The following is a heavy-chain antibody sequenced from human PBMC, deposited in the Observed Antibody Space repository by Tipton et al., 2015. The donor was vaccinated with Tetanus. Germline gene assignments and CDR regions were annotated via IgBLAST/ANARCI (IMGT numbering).Heavy chain of an antibody. CDR2: IYQTDST. D-gene: IGHD1-1*01. J-gene: IGHJ4*02. Sequence: TLSLTCNVSGALLTTGGYSWGWIRQPPGQGLEWLGYIYQTDSTYYNPSVKSRLTISMDTSKNQISLKLRSVTAADTAVYYCAIQRHRLFEQWGQGALVTVSS. CDR1: GALLTTGGYS. V-gene: IGHV4-31*03. CDR3: AIQRHRLFEQ.